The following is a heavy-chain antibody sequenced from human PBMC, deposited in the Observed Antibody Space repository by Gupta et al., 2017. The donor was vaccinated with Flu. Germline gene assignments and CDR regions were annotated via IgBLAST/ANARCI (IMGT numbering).Heavy chain of an antibody. D-gene: IGHD1-26*01. CDR1: GYTFTSYA. CDR2: INAGNGNT. Sequence: QVQLVQSGAEVKKPGASVKVSCKASGYTFTSYAMHWVRQAPGQRLEWMGWINAGNGNTKYSQKFQGRVTITRDTSASTAYMELSSLRSEDTAVYYCSIREVGATIHPDYWGQGTLVTVSS. V-gene: IGHV1-3*01. CDR3: SIREVGATIHPDY. J-gene: IGHJ4*02.